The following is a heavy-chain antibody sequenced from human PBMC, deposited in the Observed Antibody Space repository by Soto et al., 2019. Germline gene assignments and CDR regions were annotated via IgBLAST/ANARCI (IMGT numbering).Heavy chain of an antibody. CDR1: GFTFRSYA. V-gene: IGHV3-23*01. D-gene: IGHD2-2*01. CDR3: AKDRSSTSCYAFDY. CDR2: IGGSSGST. Sequence: GGSLRLSCAASGFTFRSYAMSWVRQAPGKGLEWVSAIGGSSGSTDYADSVKGRFTISRDNSKNTLFLQMNSLRAEDTAVYYCAKDRSSTSCYAFDYWXXXXLVTVS. J-gene: IGHJ4*01.